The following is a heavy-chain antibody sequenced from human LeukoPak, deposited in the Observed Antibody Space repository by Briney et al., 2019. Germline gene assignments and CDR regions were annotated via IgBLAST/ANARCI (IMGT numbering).Heavy chain of an antibody. Sequence: PGGSLRLSCAASGFTLSSYAMNWVRQAPGKGLEWVSVISDDGYTTFYADSVKGRFTISRDNTKSTLYLHMNSLRADDTAVYYCANRAVAGTRPFDYWGQGTLVTVSS. J-gene: IGHJ4*02. D-gene: IGHD6-19*01. CDR1: GFTLSSYA. CDR2: ISDDGYTT. CDR3: ANRAVAGTRPFDY. V-gene: IGHV3-23*01.